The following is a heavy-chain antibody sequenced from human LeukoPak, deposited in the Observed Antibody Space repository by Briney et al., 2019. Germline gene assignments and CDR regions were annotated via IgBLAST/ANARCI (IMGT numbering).Heavy chain of an antibody. J-gene: IGHJ4*02. CDR1: GYSISSGYY. CDR3: ARQVGATFDY. CDR2: IYHSGST. Sequence: SETLSLTCTVSGYSISSGYYWGWIRQPPGKGLEWIGSIYHSGSTYYNPSLKSRVTISVDTSKNQFSLKLSSVTAADTAVYYCARQVGATFDYWGQGALVTVSS. V-gene: IGHV4-38-2*02. D-gene: IGHD1-26*01.